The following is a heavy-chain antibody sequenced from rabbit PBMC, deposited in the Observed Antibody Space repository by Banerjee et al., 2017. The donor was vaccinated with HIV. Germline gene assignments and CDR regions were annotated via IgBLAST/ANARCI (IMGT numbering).Heavy chain of an antibody. V-gene: IGHV1S45*01. CDR2: IYTGNGNT. J-gene: IGHJ6*01. CDR1: GFSFSSSYY. CDR3: AKDRLVGGGAGYEGYGL. Sequence: QEQLVESGGGLVQPEGSLTLTCTASGFSFSSSYYMCWVRQAPGKGLEWIGCIYTGNGNTHYASWAKGRLTISKTSSTTVTLQMTSLTAADTATYFCAKDRLVGGGAGYEGYGLWGPGTLVTVS. D-gene: IGHD6-1*01.